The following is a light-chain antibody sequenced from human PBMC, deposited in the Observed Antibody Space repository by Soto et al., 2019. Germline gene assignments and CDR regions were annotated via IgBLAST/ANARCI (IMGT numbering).Light chain of an antibody. Sequence: QSALTQPASVSGSPGQSITISCTGTSSDIGGLYNYVSWYQQQPGKAPKLLIYDVNDQPSGVSDRFSGSKSGNTASLTISGLQAEDEADYFCSAYSSGATPVVFGGGTKLTVL. V-gene: IGLV2-14*03. J-gene: IGLJ2*01. CDR2: DVN. CDR1: SSDIGGLYNY. CDR3: SAYSSGATPVV.